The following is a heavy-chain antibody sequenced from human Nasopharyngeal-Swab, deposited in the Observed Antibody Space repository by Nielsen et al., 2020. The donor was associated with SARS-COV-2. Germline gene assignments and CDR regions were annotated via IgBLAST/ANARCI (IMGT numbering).Heavy chain of an antibody. CDR2: ISWNSGSI. Sequence: LSLTCAASGFTFNDYAMHWVPKAPGKGLEWVSGISWNSGSIGYADSVKGRFTLSRDKAKNSLYLRMNSLRAEDTALYYCAKDISDYGGNSFDYWGQGTLVSVST. J-gene: IGHJ4*02. V-gene: IGHV3-9*01. CDR1: GFTFNDYA. D-gene: IGHD4-23*01. CDR3: AKDISDYGGNSFDY.